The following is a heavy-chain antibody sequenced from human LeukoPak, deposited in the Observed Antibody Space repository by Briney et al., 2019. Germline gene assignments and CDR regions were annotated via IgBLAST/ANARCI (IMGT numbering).Heavy chain of an antibody. CDR1: GFTVSSNY. Sequence: PGGSLRLSCAASGFTVSSNYMSWVRQAPGKGLEWVSVIYSGGSTYYADSVKGRFTIPRDNSKNTLYLQMNSLRAEDTAVYYCARNRRDGYKNDAFDIWGQGTMVTVSS. D-gene: IGHD5-24*01. CDR2: IYSGGST. J-gene: IGHJ3*02. V-gene: IGHV3-66*01. CDR3: ARNRRDGYKNDAFDI.